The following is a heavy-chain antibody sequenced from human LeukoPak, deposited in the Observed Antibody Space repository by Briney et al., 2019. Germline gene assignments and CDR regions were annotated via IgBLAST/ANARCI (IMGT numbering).Heavy chain of an antibody. D-gene: IGHD5-18*01. V-gene: IGHV4-59*01. CDR1: GGSISSYY. CDR2: IYYSGST. Sequence: SSETLSLTCTVSGGSISSYYWSWIRQPPGKGLEWIGYIYYSGSTNYNPSLKSRVTISVDTSKNQFSLKLSSVTAADTAVYYCARATWIQLPQIWGQGTMVTVSS. CDR3: ARATWIQLPQI. J-gene: IGHJ3*02.